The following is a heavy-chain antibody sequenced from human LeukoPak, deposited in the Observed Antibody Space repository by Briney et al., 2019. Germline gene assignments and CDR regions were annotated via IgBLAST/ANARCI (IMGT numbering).Heavy chain of an antibody. D-gene: IGHD6-13*01. CDR1: GFTFDDYG. CDR3: AKGGAAADNYWYFDL. V-gene: IGHV3-9*01. Sequence: QAGRSLRLSCAASGFTFDDYGMHWVRQVPGKGLEWVSGISWNRGSIGYADSVKGRFTISRDTAKNSLYLQMNSLRPEDTALYYCAKGGAAADNYWYFDLWGRGTLVTVSS. J-gene: IGHJ2*01. CDR2: ISWNRGSI.